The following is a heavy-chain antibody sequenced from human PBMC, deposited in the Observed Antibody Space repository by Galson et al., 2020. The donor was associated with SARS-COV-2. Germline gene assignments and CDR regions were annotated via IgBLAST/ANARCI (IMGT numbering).Heavy chain of an antibody. CDR3: ARGGFFDYYDSSGYYSISPAMDV. Sequence: SETLSLTCAVSGGSFSGYYWSWIRQPPGTGLEWIGEINHSGSTNYNPSLKSRVTISVDTSKNQFSLKLSSVTAADTAVYYCARGGFFDYYDSSGYYSISPAMDVWGKGTTVTVSS. V-gene: IGHV4-34*01. CDR2: INHSGST. CDR1: GGSFSGYY. J-gene: IGHJ6*03. D-gene: IGHD3-22*01.